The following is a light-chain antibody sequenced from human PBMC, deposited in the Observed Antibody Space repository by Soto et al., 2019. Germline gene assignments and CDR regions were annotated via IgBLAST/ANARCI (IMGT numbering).Light chain of an antibody. CDR1: YSNIGSNF. J-gene: IGLJ3*02. CDR3: SSWDDSLDGPV. V-gene: IGLV1-44*01. CDR2: SIN. Sequence: QSVLTQPPSASATPGQTVTISCSGRYSNIGSNFVSWYQRLPGTAPKLLICSINQRPSGVPDRFSGSKSGTSASLTISGLQSEDEADYFCSSWDDSLDGPVFGGGTKLTVL.